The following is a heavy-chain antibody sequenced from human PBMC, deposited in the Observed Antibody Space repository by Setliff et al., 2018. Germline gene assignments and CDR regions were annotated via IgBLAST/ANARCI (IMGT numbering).Heavy chain of an antibody. J-gene: IGHJ2*01. CDR1: GYTFNNYD. V-gene: IGHV1-8*02. Sequence: GASVKVSCKASGYTFNNYDINWVRQAPGQGLEWMGWINPSSGKTGYALNFQGRVTMTKNTSIATAYMDLSGLMSGDTAVYYCATGPINNDVWGRGTLVTVSS. CDR2: INPSSGKT. CDR3: ATGPINNDV.